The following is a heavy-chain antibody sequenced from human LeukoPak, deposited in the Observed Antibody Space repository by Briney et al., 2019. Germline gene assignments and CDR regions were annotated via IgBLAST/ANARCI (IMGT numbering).Heavy chain of an antibody. J-gene: IGHJ4*02. Sequence: SVKVSCKASGGTFSSYAISWVRQAPGQGLEWMGGSIPIFGTANYAQKFQGRATITADKSTSTAYMEPSSLRSEDTAVYYCARDPNLGYCSSTSCYPPDWGQGTLVTVSS. CDR3: ARDPNLGYCSSTSCYPPD. D-gene: IGHD2-2*01. V-gene: IGHV1-69*06. CDR1: GGTFSSYA. CDR2: SIPIFGTA.